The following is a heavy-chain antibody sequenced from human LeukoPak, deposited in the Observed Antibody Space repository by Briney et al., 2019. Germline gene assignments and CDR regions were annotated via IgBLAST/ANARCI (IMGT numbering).Heavy chain of an antibody. CDR2: ISGSGGTT. D-gene: IGHD5-18*01. V-gene: IGHV3-23*01. CDR3: ARGGTAMVPYYYYGMDV. Sequence: GGSLRLSCAASEFTFSSYSMNWVRQAPGKGLEWVSVISGSGGTTYYADSVKGRFTISRDSSKNTLYLQMNSLRVEDTAVYYCARGGTAMVPYYYYGMDVWGQGTTVTVSS. J-gene: IGHJ6*02. CDR1: EFTFSSYS.